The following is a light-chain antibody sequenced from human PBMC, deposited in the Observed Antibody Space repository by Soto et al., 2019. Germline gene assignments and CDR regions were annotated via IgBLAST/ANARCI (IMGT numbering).Light chain of an antibody. J-gene: IGKJ1*01. CDR2: KAS. V-gene: IGKV1-5*03. CDR1: QNINSW. Sequence: DIQMTQSPSTLSASVGDRVTITCRASQNINSWLAWYQQKPGTAPKLLIYKASSLESGVPSRFSGSGSGTEFTLTISSLQPDDFATYYCQQYSSYSWTFGQGTKVEIK. CDR3: QQYSSYSWT.